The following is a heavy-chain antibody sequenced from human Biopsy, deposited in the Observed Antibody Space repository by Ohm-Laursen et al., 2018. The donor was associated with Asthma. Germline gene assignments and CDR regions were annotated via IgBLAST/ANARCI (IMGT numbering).Heavy chain of an antibody. J-gene: IGHJ4*02. CDR1: GFMFSDYV. D-gene: IGHD5-12*01. V-gene: IGHV3-30-3*01. Sequence: SLRLSCTAAGFMFSDYVFHWVRQAPGKGLEWVAIISYDGTNTYYADSVKGRFTISRDNSKNTLYLQMNGLKAEDTAVYYCARDSPSGSDFDYYYFDYWGQGSLVTVSS. CDR3: ARDSPSGSDFDYYYFDY. CDR2: ISYDGTNT.